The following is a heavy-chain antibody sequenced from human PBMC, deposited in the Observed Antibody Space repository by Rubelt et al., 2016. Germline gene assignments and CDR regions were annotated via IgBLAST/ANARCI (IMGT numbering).Heavy chain of an antibody. CDR3: ARLRYFDWGAGYYFDY. D-gene: IGHD3-9*01. J-gene: IGHJ4*02. V-gene: IGHV3-23*01. CDR2: ISGSGGST. Sequence: GGGLEWVSAISGSGGSTYYADSVKGRFTVPRDNSKNTLYLQMNSLRAEDTAVYYCARLRYFDWGAGYYFDYWGQGTLVTVSS.